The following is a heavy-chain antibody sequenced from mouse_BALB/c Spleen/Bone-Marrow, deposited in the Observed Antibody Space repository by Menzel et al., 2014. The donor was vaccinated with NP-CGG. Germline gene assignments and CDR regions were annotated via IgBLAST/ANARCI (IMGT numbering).Heavy chain of an antibody. V-gene: IGHV7-3*02. CDR3: ARDMGGILFDS. Sequence: EVQLVESGGGLVQPGGSLRLSCATSGFTFTDYYMNWVRQPPGKALEWLGFIRNKAYGYTTECSASVKGRFTISRDNSQGILYLQMNSLRAEDSATYYCARDMGGILFDSWGQGTTLTVSS. CDR2: IRNKAYGYTT. J-gene: IGHJ2*01. D-gene: IGHD4-1*01. CDR1: GFTFTDYY.